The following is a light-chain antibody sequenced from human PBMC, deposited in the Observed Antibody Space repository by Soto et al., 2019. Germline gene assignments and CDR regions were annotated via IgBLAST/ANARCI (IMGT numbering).Light chain of an antibody. V-gene: IGKV3D-15*01. CDR2: GAS. CDR1: QSISST. J-gene: IGKJ5*01. CDR3: QQYNNWPPIT. Sequence: EIVLTQSPDTLSLSPGERATLSCRASQSISSTHLVWYQQKPGQAPSLLIFGASSRATGIPDRFSGSGSGTEFTLTISSLQSEDFAVYYCQQYNNWPPITFGQGTRLENK.